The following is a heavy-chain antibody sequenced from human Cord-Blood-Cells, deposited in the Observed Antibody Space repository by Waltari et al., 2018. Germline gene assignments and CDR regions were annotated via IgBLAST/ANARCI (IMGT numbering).Heavy chain of an antibody. CDR3: ATGSTSRDYYYYYMDV. CDR1: GGSFISYP. CDR2: IIPILGIA. J-gene: IGHJ6*03. V-gene: IGHV1-69*09. Sequence: QVQLVQSGAEVKKPGSSVKVSCKASGGSFISYPISWVRQATGQGLEWMGRIIPILGIANYAQKFQGRVTITADKSTSTAYMELSSLRSEDTAVYYCATGSTSRDYYYYYMDVWGKGTTVTVSS. D-gene: IGHD2-2*01.